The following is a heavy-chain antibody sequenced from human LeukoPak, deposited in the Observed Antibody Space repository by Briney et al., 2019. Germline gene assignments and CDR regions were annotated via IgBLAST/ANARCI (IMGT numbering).Heavy chain of an antibody. CDR2: INPNSGGT. Sequence: ASVKVSCKASGYTFTSYGISWVRQAPGQGLEWMGWINPNSGGTNYAQKFQGRVTMTRDTSISTAYMELSRLRSDDTAVYYCARDRGVVVVAASDAFDIWGQGTMVTVSS. D-gene: IGHD2-15*01. J-gene: IGHJ3*02. V-gene: IGHV1-2*02. CDR3: ARDRGVVVVAASDAFDI. CDR1: GYTFTSYG.